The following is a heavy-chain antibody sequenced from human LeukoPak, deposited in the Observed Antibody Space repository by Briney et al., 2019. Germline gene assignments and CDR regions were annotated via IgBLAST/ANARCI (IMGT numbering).Heavy chain of an antibody. CDR2: ISSTGVYI. V-gene: IGHV3-21*01. CDR1: GFTFRSYW. J-gene: IGHJ6*04. D-gene: IGHD3-10*02. CDR3: AELGITMIGGV. Sequence: GGSLRLSCAASGFTFRSYWMSWVRQAPGKGLEWVSSISSTGVYIDYADSVKGRFTISRDNAKNSLYLQMNSLRAEDTAVYYCAELGITMIGGVWGKGTTVTISS.